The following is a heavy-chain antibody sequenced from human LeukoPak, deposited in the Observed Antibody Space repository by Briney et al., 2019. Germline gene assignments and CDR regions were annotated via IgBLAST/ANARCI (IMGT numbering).Heavy chain of an antibody. J-gene: IGHJ5*02. CDR3: ARDQQWLVKGVEFDP. Sequence: GGSLRLSCTVSGFTVSSNSMSWVRQAPGKGLEWVSGISWNSASLGYADSVKGRVTISRDNAKNSLYLQMNSLRAEDTAVYYCARDQQWLVKGVEFDPWGQGTLVTVSS. D-gene: IGHD6-19*01. CDR2: ISWNSASL. CDR1: GFTVSSNS. V-gene: IGHV3-48*04.